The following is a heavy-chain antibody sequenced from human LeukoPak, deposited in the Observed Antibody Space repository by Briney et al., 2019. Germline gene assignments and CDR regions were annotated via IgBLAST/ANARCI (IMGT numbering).Heavy chain of an antibody. D-gene: IGHD6-13*01. Sequence: GGSLRLSCAASGFTFSSMNWVRQAPGKGLEWVAVISFDANNKFYADSVKGRFTISRDNSKNTLYLQMNSLRPEDTAVYYCAKGGGTGYSSSWYSNWGQGTLVTVSS. J-gene: IGHJ4*02. V-gene: IGHV3-30*18. CDR3: AKGGGTGYSSSWYSN. CDR1: GFTFSS. CDR2: ISFDANNK.